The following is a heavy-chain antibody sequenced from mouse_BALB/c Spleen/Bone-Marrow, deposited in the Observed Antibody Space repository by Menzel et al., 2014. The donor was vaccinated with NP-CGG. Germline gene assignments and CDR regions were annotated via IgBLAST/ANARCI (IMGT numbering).Heavy chain of an antibody. J-gene: IGHJ4*01. CDR1: GFSLTNYG. D-gene: IGHD3-2*02. V-gene: IGHV2-9*02. Sequence: VMLVESGPGLVAPSQSLSITCTVSGFSLTNYGVHWVCQPPGKGLEWLGVIWAGGSTNYNSALMSRLSISKDNSKSQVFLKMISLQTDDTAMYYCARVTSSAVGAMDYWGQGTSVTVSS. CDR3: ARVTSSAVGAMDY. CDR2: IWAGGST.